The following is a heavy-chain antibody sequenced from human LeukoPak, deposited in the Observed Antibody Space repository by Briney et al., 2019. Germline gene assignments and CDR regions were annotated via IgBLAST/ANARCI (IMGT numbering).Heavy chain of an antibody. CDR2: IYTSGST. CDR3: ARVAPEYYYYYYMDV. J-gene: IGHJ6*03. V-gene: IGHV4-61*02. CDR1: GGSIGSGSYY. Sequence: SETLSLTCTVSGGSIGSGSYYWSWIRQPAGKGLEWIGRIYTSGSTNYNPSFKSRVTISVDTSKNQFSLKLSSVTAADTAVYYCARVAPEYYYYYYMDVWGKGTTVTVSS.